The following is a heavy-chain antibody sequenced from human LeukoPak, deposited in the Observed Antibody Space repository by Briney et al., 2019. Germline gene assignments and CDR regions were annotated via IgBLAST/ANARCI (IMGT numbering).Heavy chain of an antibody. CDR1: GFTFSSYA. V-gene: IGHV3-30*04. D-gene: IGHD3-22*01. CDR3: ARGGYYDSSGYYRN. J-gene: IGHJ4*02. CDR2: ISYDGSNK. Sequence: GGSLRLSCAASGFTFSSYAMHWVRQAPGKGLERVAVISYDGSNKYYADSVKGRFTISRDNSKNTLYLQMNSLRAEDTAVYYCARGGYYDSSGYYRNWGQGTLVTVSS.